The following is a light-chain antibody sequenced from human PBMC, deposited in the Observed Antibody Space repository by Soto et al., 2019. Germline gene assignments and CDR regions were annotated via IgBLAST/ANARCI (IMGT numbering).Light chain of an antibody. CDR3: QQYNSYSRT. CDR2: DAS. CDR1: QSISSC. Sequence: DIQMTQSPSTLSASVGDRVTITCRSSQSISSCLAWYQQKPGKAPKXMIYDASSLESGVRSRFSGSGSGTEFTLTISSLQPDDFATYYCQQYNSYSRTFGQGTKVDIK. V-gene: IGKV1-5*01. J-gene: IGKJ1*01.